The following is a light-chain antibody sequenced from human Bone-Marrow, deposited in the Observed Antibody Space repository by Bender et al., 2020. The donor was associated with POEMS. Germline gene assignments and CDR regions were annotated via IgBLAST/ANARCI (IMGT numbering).Light chain of an antibody. J-gene: IGLJ3*02. CDR3: SSYAGTFTWV. V-gene: IGLV2-8*01. CDR1: STDVGGYNY. CDR2: EVT. Sequence: QSALTQPPSASGSPGQSVTISCTGASTDVGGYNYVSWYQQNPGKAPKLIIYEVTQRPSGVPGRFSGSKSGNTASLTVTGLQVEDEADYYCSSYAGTFTWVFGGGTRLTVL.